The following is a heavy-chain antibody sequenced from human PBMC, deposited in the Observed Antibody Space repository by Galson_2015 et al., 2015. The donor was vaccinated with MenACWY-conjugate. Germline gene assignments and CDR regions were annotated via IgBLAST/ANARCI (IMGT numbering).Heavy chain of an antibody. CDR2: INPGLVNPGDSNI. V-gene: IGHV5-51*01. Sequence: QSGAEVKKPGESLKISCKGSGYSFTNYWIGWVRQMPGKGLEWMGLINPGLVNPGDSNIRYSPSFQGQVTISVDESISTAYLQWSSLKASDTAMYYCARHPPGGRGMDVWGRGATVTVSS. J-gene: IGHJ6*02. D-gene: IGHD2-15*01. CDR1: GYSFTNYW. CDR3: ARHPPGGRGMDV.